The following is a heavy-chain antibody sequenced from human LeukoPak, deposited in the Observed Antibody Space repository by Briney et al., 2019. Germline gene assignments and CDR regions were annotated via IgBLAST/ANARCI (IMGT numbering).Heavy chain of an antibody. V-gene: IGHV3-7*04. J-gene: IGHJ4*02. CDR2: IKQDGSEK. CDR1: GFTFSSYS. Sequence: GGSLRLSCAASGFTFSSYSMNWVRQVPGKGLEWVANIKQDGSEKYYVDSVKGRFTISRDNAKNSLYLQLNSLRAEDTAVYYCAGGTGWLIDYWGQGTLVTVSS. CDR3: AGGTGWLIDY. D-gene: IGHD6-19*01.